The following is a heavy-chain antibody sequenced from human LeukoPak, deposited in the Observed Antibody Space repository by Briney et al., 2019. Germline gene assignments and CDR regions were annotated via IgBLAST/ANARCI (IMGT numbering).Heavy chain of an antibody. D-gene: IGHD2-15*01. CDR1: GGSISSYY. Sequence: SETLSLTCTVSGGSISSYYWSWIRQPAGKGLEWIGRIYTNGSTNYNPSLKSRVTMSVDTSKNQFSLKLSSVTAADTAVYYCARDGPRSGVPSYWGQGTLVTVSS. V-gene: IGHV4-4*07. J-gene: IGHJ4*02. CDR3: ARDGPRSGVPSY. CDR2: IYTNGST.